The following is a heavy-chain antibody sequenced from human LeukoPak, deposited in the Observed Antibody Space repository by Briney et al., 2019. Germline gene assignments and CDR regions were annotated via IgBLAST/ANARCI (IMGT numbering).Heavy chain of an antibody. Sequence: SETLSLTCAVSGGSIISRNWWSWVRQPPGKGLEWIGEIYPSGSTNYNPSLKSRVTISVDKSKNQFSLKLSSMTAADTAVYYCARICSGGSCYVYGMDVWGQGTTVTVSS. CDR2: IYPSGST. D-gene: IGHD2-15*01. CDR3: ARICSGGSCYVYGMDV. CDR1: GGSIISRNW. V-gene: IGHV4-4*02. J-gene: IGHJ6*02.